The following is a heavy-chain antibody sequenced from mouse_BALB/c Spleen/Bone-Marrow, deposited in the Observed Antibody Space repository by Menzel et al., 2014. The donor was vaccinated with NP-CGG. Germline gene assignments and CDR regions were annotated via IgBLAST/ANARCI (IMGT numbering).Heavy chain of an antibody. CDR1: GYTFTSYW. Sequence: VQLQQSGAELAKPGASVKMSCKASGYTFTSYWMHWVKQRPGQGLEWIGYINPSTGYTEYNQKFKDKATLTADKSSSTAYMQLSSLTSEDSAVYYCARRAVRYFDYWGQGTTLTVSP. D-gene: IGHD2-13*01. CDR3: ARRAVRYFDY. CDR2: INPSTGYT. J-gene: IGHJ2*01. V-gene: IGHV1-7*01.